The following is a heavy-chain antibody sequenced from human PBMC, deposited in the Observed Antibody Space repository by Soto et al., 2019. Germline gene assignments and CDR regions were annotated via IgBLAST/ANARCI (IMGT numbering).Heavy chain of an antibody. CDR1: GDSVSSNSAA. CDR3: ARANGYDYIWGSYRSPGGFDY. Sequence: SQTLSLTCAISGDSVSSNSAAWNWIRQSPSRGLEWLGRTYYRSKWYNDYAVSVKSRITINPDTSKNQFSLQLNSVTPEDTAVYYCARANGYDYIWGSYRSPGGFDYWGQGTLVTVSS. J-gene: IGHJ4*02. D-gene: IGHD3-16*02. CDR2: TYYRSKWYN. V-gene: IGHV6-1*01.